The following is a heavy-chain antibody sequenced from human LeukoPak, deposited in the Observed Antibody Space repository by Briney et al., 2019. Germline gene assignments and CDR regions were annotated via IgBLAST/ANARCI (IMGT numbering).Heavy chain of an antibody. Sequence: GGSLRLSCVASGFYFGGHAMHWLRQAPGKGLEWVAYITYGSDTIFYADSVKGRFTVSRDNARNSLYLQMNSLKTEDTAVYYCTRVYRDYYDSSGYYYFDYWGQGTLVTVSS. CDR2: ITYGSDTI. D-gene: IGHD3-22*01. V-gene: IGHV3-48*04. J-gene: IGHJ4*02. CDR3: TRVYRDYYDSSGYYYFDY. CDR1: GFYFGGHA.